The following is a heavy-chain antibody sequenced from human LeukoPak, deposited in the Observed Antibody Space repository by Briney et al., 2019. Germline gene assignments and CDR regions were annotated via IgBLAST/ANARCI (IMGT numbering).Heavy chain of an antibody. CDR3: ARRSVALAY. J-gene: IGHJ4*02. Sequence: SESLSLTCTVSGGSISSSSYYWGWIRQPPGTGLEWIGSIYYSGSTYYNPSLKSRVTISVDTSKNQFSLKLSSVTAADTAVYYCARRSVALAYWGQGTLVTVSS. D-gene: IGHD5-12*01. CDR2: IYYSGST. CDR1: GGSISSSSYY. V-gene: IGHV4-39*01.